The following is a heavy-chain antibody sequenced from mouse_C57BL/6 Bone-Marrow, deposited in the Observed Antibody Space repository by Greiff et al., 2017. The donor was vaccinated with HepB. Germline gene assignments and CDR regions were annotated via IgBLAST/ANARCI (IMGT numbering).Heavy chain of an antibody. V-gene: IGHV5-9*01. Sequence: EVQGVESGGGLVKPGGSLKLSCAASGFTFSSYTMSWVRQTPEKRLEWVATISSGGGNTYYPDSVKGRFTISRDKAKNTLYLQMSSLRSEDTALYDCARPYYSNYYWYFDVWDSGTAVTVSS. J-gene: IGHJ1*01. CDR3: ARPYYSNYYWYFDV. CDR2: ISSGGGNT. D-gene: IGHD2-5*01. CDR1: GFTFSSYT.